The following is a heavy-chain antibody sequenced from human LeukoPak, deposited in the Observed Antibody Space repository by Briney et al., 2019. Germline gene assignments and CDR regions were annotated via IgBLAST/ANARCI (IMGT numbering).Heavy chain of an antibody. CDR3: ARDSIEAPGLVFDF. Sequence: WASVKVSCKASGYTFTDYYVHWMRQAPGQGLEWVGWINLNSGDTRYAQRFQGRLTVTRDTSISTAYMDLNGLRSDDTAVYYCARDSIEAPGLVFDFWGQGTMVTISS. D-gene: IGHD6-13*01. V-gene: IGHV1-2*02. CDR1: GYTFTDYY. CDR2: INLNSGDT. J-gene: IGHJ3*01.